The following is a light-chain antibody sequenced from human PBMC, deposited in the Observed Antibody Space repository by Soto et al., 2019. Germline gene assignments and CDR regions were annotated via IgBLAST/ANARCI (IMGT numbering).Light chain of an antibody. V-gene: IGKV1-5*03. CDR2: KAS. J-gene: IGKJ1*01. CDR3: QQYYSYSRT. Sequence: DIKLTQSPSFLSASVGDRVTITCRASQTISSWLAWYQQKPGKAPKLLIYKASTLKSGVPSRFSGSGSGSDFTLTISSLQPDDLATYYCQQYYSYSRTFGQGGKVDI. CDR1: QTISSW.